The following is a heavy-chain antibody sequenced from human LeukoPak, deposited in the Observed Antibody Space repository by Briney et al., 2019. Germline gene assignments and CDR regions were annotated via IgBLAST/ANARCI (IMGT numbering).Heavy chain of an antibody. CDR2: ITGSGGST. Sequence: PGGSLRLSCAASGFTFSSYAMSWVRQAPGKGLEWVSAITGSGGSTYYADSVKGRFTTSRDNSKDTLYLQMNSLRAEDTAVYYCAKEIAVAGQGAFDIWGQGTMVTVSS. CDR1: GFTFSSYA. D-gene: IGHD6-19*01. V-gene: IGHV3-23*01. CDR3: AKEIAVAGQGAFDI. J-gene: IGHJ3*02.